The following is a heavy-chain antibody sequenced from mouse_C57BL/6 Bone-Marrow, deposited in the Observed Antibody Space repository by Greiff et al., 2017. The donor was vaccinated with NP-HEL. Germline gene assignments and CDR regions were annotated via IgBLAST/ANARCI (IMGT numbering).Heavy chain of an antibody. CDR1: GYTFTSYL. V-gene: IGHV1-72*01. Sequence: QVQLQQPGAELVKPGASVKLSCKASGYTFTSYLMHWVKQRPGRGLEWIGEIDPNSGGTKYNEKFKSKATLTVDKPSSTAYMQLNSLTSEDSAVYYCARYYYCSSSFDYWCQGTTLTVSS. D-gene: IGHD1-1*01. CDR3: ARYYYCSSSFDY. J-gene: IGHJ2*01. CDR2: IDPNSGGT.